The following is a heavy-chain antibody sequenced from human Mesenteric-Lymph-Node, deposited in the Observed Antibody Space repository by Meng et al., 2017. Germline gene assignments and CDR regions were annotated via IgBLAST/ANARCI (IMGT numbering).Heavy chain of an antibody. CDR2: INHSGST. J-gene: IGHJ4*02. D-gene: IGHD5-12*01. Sequence: SETPSLTCAVYGGSFSGYYWSWIRQPPGKGLEWIGEINHSGSTNYNPSLKSRVTISVDTSKNQFSLKLSSVTAADTAVYYCARAGRCCSGYAFDYWGQGTLVTVSS. CDR1: GGSFSGYY. CDR3: ARAGRCCSGYAFDY. V-gene: IGHV4-34*01.